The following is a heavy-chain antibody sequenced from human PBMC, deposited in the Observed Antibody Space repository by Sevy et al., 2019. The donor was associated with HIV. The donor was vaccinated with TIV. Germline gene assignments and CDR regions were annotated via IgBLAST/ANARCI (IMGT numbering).Heavy chain of an antibody. CDR3: ARDHVKDGDLGDYYYFAMDV. Sequence: EGSLRLSCAASGFTFSDYYMSWIRQAPGKGLEWISYISGSDYTIYYADSVKGRFTISRDNAKNSLYLQMNSLRAEDTAVYYCARDHVKDGDLGDYYYFAMDVWGQGTTVTVSS. V-gene: IGHV3-11*01. CDR1: GFTFSDYY. D-gene: IGHD4-17*01. CDR2: ISGSDYTI. J-gene: IGHJ6*02.